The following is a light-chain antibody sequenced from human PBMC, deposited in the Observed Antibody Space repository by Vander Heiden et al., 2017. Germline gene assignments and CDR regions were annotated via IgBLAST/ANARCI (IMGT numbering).Light chain of an antibody. V-gene: IGKV1-5*03. CDR2: KAS. Sequence: DIQMTQSPSTLSASVGDRVTITCRASQSISSWLAWYQQKPGKAPKLLIYKASSLESGVPSRFSGSGSGTECTLTISSLQPDDFATYYCQQYNSYSPTWTFGQGTKVEIK. J-gene: IGKJ1*01. CDR1: QSISSW. CDR3: QQYNSYSPTWT.